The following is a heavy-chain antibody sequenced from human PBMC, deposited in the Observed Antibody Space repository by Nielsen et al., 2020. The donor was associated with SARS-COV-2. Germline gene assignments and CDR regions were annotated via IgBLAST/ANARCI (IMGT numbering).Heavy chain of an antibody. D-gene: IGHD3-9*01. CDR3: ARDGIRDFQFV. CDR2: INPSVGRT. CDR1: GYTFTSYY. Sequence: ASVKVSCKASGYTFTSYYMHWVRQAPGQGLEWMGLINPSVGRTNYAQKFQGRVTMTRDTSTNTVYMELSSLISEDTAVYYRARDGIRDFQFVWGQGTTVTVSS. J-gene: IGHJ6*02. V-gene: IGHV1-46*01.